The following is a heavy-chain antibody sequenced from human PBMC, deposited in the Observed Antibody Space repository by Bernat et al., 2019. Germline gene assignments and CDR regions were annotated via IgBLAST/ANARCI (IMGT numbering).Heavy chain of an antibody. D-gene: IGHD1-26*01. CDR1: GGSISSSSYY. J-gene: IGHJ2*01. CDR2: IYYSGRT. Sequence: QLQLQESGPGLVKPSETLSLTCTVSGGSISSSSYYWGWIRQPPGKGLEWIGSIYYSGRTYYNPSLKSRVTISIDTSRNQFSLKLSSVTAADTAVYYCARHEDRGSYSFWYFDLWGRGTLDTVSS. CDR3: ARHEDRGSYSFWYFDL. V-gene: IGHV4-39*01.